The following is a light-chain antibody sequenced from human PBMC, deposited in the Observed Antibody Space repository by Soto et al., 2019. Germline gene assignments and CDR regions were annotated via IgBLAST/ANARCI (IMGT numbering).Light chain of an antibody. CDR2: EAS. CDR1: QSISTW. CDR3: QQYSYYWT. J-gene: IGKJ1*01. Sequence: DIQITHSPSTLSASVGDRVTITCRASQSISTWLAWYQQKPGKAPKLLIYEASNLESGVPSRFSGSGSGTEFTLTISSLQPDDFATYYCQQYSYYWTLGQGTKVDIK. V-gene: IGKV1-5*03.